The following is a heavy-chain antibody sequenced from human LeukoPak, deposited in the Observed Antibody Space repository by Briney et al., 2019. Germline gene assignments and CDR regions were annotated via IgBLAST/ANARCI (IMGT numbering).Heavy chain of an antibody. Sequence: ASVTVSCKASGYSFSRFGISWVRQVPGQGLEWLGYINPSNGNTDYPQHLQDRVTLTIDTSTNTAYMQLRSLRSDDTAIYYCARDQPTVIVPAYFDSWGQGTLVTVSS. D-gene: IGHD2-2*01. J-gene: IGHJ4*02. CDR3: ARDQPTVIVPAYFDS. CDR1: GYSFSRFG. CDR2: INPSNGNT. V-gene: IGHV1-18*01.